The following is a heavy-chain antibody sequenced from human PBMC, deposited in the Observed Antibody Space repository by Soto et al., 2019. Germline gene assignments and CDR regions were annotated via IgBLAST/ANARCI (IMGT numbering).Heavy chain of an antibody. CDR1: GGSISTGGYY. CDR3: ARGLSVTLFDN. V-gene: IGHV4-31*03. J-gene: IGHJ4*02. CDR2: IYYSGST. Sequence: QVQLQESGPGLVKPSQTLSLTCTVSGGSISTGGYYWTWIRQHPGRGLEWIGYIYYSGSTYYNPSLKSRVTISVDTSKNQFSLKLSSVTAADTAVYYCARGLSVTLFDNWGQGTLVTVSS. D-gene: IGHD4-17*01.